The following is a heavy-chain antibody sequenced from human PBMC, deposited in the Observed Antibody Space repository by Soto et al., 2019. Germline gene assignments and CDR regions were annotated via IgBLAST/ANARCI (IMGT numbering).Heavy chain of an antibody. Sequence: HEQLVESGGGVVQAGRSLRLCCAASGFTFNFFGMHWVRQAPGKGLEWVAVISYDGSEKYYADSVKGRFTMSRDNSKNMVYLEMSSLRPEDTSVYYCAKERRYSFDAFDIWGHGTMVTVSS. V-gene: IGHV3-30*18. D-gene: IGHD5-12*01. CDR2: ISYDGSEK. J-gene: IGHJ3*02. CDR3: AKERRYSFDAFDI. CDR1: GFTFNFFG.